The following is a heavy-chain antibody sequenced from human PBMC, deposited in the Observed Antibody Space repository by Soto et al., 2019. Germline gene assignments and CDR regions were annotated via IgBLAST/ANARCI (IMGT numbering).Heavy chain of an antibody. CDR2: ISYDGNTK. Sequence: QVRLVESGGGVVQPGRSLRLSCAASGFIFSGYAMHWVRQAPGKGLEWVAVISYDGNTKYYADSVKGRFTVSRDNSKNTLYVQMNNLSADDTAMYYCAKETSAYEIDYWGQGTLVTVSS. CDR3: AKETSAYEIDY. CDR1: GFIFSGYA. D-gene: IGHD5-12*01. J-gene: IGHJ4*02. V-gene: IGHV3-30-3*01.